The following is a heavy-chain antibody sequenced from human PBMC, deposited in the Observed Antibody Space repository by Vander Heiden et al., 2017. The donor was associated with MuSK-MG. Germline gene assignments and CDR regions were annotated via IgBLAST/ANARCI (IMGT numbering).Heavy chain of an antibody. CDR3: AKDSGGGVGLYDY. CDR2: ISWNSGSI. Sequence: EVQVVESGGGLVQPGRSLRLSCAASGFTFDDYAMLWVRQAPGKGLEWVSGISWNSGSIGYADSVRGRFTISRDNAKKSLFLQMNSLRAEDTALYYCAKDSGGGVGLYDYWGQGTLVTVSS. CDR1: GFTFDDYA. D-gene: IGHD1-26*01. J-gene: IGHJ4*02. V-gene: IGHV3-9*01.